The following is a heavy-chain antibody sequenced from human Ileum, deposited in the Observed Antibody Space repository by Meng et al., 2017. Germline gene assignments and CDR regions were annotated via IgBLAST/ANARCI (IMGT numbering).Heavy chain of an antibody. J-gene: IGHJ4*02. CDR3: ATSNDRDVYYLGY. CDR1: GTW. V-gene: IGHV4-4*02. CDR2: IFQSGRT. D-gene: IGHD3-22*01. Sequence: QVQLQGPGPRLGKPSGTLSLTCAVSGTWWSWVRQPPGKGLEWIGEIFQSGRTNYNPSLKSRVTISIDKSKSQISLQLSAVTAADTAVYSCATSNDRDVYYLGYWGQGTLVTVSS.